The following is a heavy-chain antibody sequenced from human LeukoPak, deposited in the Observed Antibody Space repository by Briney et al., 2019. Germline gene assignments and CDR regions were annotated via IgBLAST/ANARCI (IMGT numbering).Heavy chain of an antibody. J-gene: IGHJ4*02. Sequence: GGSLRLSCAASGLTFSSYGMHWVRQAPGKGLEWVAVISYDGSNKYYADSVKGRFTISRDNSKNTLYLQMNSLRAEDTAVYYCAKGYCSGGSCYYPNWGQGTLVTVSS. V-gene: IGHV3-30*18. CDR1: GLTFSSYG. CDR3: AKGYCSGGSCYYPN. D-gene: IGHD2-15*01. CDR2: ISYDGSNK.